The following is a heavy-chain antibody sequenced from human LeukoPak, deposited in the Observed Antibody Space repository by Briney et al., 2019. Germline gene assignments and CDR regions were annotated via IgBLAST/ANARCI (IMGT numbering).Heavy chain of an antibody. CDR1: GGTFSSYA. CDR2: IIPIFGTA. Sequence: SVKVSCKASGGTFSSYAISWVRQAPGQGLEWMGGIIPIFGTANYAQKFQGRVTITADESTSTAYMELSSLRSEDTAVYYCARIAAAGTPPRYWGQGTLVAVSS. D-gene: IGHD6-13*01. CDR3: ARIAAAGTPPRY. V-gene: IGHV1-69*13. J-gene: IGHJ4*02.